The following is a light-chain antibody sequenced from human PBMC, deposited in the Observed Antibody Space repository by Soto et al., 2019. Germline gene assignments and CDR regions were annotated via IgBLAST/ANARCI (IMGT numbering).Light chain of an antibody. J-gene: IGKJ4*01. V-gene: IGKV3-20*01. CDR3: QQYNNWPLT. CDR1: QSVSSSY. CDR2: GAS. Sequence: ESVLMQSPGTLSLSPGERSTLSCMAIQSVSSSYLAWYQQKPGQAPRLLIYGASSRATGIPDRFSGSGSGTEFTVTISSLQSEDFAAYYCQQYNNWPLTFGGGTKVDIK.